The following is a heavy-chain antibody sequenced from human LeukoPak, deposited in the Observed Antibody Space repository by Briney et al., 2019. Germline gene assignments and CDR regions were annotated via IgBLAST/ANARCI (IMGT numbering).Heavy chain of an antibody. Sequence: PSETLSLTCTVSGGSISSYYWSWIRQPPGKGQEWIGYIYTSGSTNYNPSLKSRVTISVDTSKNQFSLKLSSVTAANTAVYYCARRVVVPAARPGHYYYYYMDVWGKGTTVTVSS. J-gene: IGHJ6*03. CDR3: ARRVVVPAARPGHYYYYYMDV. CDR2: IYTSGST. D-gene: IGHD2-2*01. V-gene: IGHV4-4*09. CDR1: GGSISSYY.